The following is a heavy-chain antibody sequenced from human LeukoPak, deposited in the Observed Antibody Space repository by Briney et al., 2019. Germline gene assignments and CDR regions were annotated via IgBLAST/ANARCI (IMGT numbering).Heavy chain of an antibody. J-gene: IGHJ4*02. CDR3: AREKTLVSYFDY. Sequence: GGSLRLSCAASGFTFSSYAMSWVRQAPGKGLEWVSVIYSGGITYYADSVKGRFTISRDNSKNTVYLQMNSLRPEDTAVYYCAREKTLVSYFDYWGQGTLVTVSS. CDR2: IYSGGIT. V-gene: IGHV3-66*02. D-gene: IGHD2-8*02. CDR1: GFTFSSYA.